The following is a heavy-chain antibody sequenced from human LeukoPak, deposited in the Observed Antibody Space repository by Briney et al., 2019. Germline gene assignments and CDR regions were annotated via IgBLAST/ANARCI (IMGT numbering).Heavy chain of an antibody. CDR3: ARAPSGCGGTCPSDH. J-gene: IGHJ4*02. V-gene: IGHV4-39*07. D-gene: IGHD2-15*01. CDR2: IHDNGDS. CDR1: GGSISSDAHY. Sequence: SETLSLTCTVSGGSISSDAHYWGWVRQPPGKGLEWIGRIHDNGDSNHNPSLKSRVTMALDTSGNQVSLKLTSVTAADTAVYYCARAPSGCGGTCPSDHWGPGTLVTVSS.